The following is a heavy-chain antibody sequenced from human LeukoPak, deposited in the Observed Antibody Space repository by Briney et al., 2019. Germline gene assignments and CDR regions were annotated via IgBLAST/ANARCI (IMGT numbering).Heavy chain of an antibody. J-gene: IGHJ5*02. CDR2: ISRSGGST. Sequence: PGGSLRLSCAASGFTFSSYAMSWVRQAPGKGLEWVSAISRSGGSTYYADSVKGRFTIARDNSKNTLYLQMNSLRAEDTAVYYCAKFRSVVAAPEPPWFDPWGQGTLVTVSS. V-gene: IGHV3-23*01. D-gene: IGHD2-15*01. CDR3: AKFRSVVAAPEPPWFDP. CDR1: GFTFSSYA.